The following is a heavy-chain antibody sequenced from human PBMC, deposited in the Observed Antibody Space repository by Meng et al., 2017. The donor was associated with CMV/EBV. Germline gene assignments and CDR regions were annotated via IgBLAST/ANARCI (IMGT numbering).Heavy chain of an antibody. CDR2: IYSGGTS. J-gene: IGHJ4*02. CDR1: GLTVSSTY. V-gene: IGHV3-53*01. CDR3: ATGLGEDGDYTGDF. D-gene: IGHD4-17*01. Sequence: LKISCVVSGLTVSSTYMSWVRQAPGKGLEWVSVIYSGGTSYHADSVKGRFTISRDNSKNTVFLQMNSLRAEDTAVYYCATGLGEDGDYTGDFWGQGTLVTVSS.